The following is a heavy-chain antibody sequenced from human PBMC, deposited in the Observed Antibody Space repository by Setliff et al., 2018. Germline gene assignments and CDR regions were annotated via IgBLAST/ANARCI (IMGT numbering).Heavy chain of an antibody. D-gene: IGHD3-3*01. CDR1: GYTFTDYY. CDR3: ARANVLRFLEWLLSGGDYYYYYYMDV. CDR2: LNPKNNDT. V-gene: IGHV1-2*02. Sequence: ASVKVSCKTSGYTFTDYYIHWVRQAPGEGLEWMGWLNPKNNDTSYAQKFLGRVTMTRDTSISAAYMELITLRSDDTALYYCARANVLRFLEWLLSGGDYYYYYYMDVWGKGTTVTVSS. J-gene: IGHJ6*03.